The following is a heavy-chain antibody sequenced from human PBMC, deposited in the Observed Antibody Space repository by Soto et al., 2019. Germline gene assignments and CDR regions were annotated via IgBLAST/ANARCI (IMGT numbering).Heavy chain of an antibody. CDR2: IYHSGST. Sequence: SETLSLTCGVSGYSISSGYYSGWIRQPPGKGLEWIGSIYHSGSTYYNPSLKSRVTISVDTSKNQFSLKLSSVTAADTAVYYCARDSIAAAGRYNWFDPWGQGTLVTVSS. CDR1: GYSISSGYY. J-gene: IGHJ5*02. CDR3: ARDSIAAAGRYNWFDP. D-gene: IGHD6-13*01. V-gene: IGHV4-38-2*02.